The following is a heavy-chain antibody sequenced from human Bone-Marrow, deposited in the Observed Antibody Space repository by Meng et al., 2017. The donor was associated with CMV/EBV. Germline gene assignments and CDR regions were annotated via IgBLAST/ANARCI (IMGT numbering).Heavy chain of an antibody. J-gene: IGHJ4*02. CDR3: ARDPPKTGY. CDR1: GFTFSSYA. V-gene: IGHV3-30-3*01. CDR2: ISYDGSNK. Sequence: GESLKISCAASGFTFSSYAMHWVRQAPGKGLEWVAVISYDGSNKYYADSVKGRFTISRDNSKNTLYLQMNSLRAEDTAVYYCARDPPKTGYWGQGTLVTVSS.